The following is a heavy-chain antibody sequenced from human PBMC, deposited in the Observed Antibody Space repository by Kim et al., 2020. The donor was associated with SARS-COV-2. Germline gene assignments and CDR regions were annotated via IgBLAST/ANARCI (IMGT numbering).Heavy chain of an antibody. Sequence: GGSLRLSCAASGFTFSTYAMNWVRQAPGKGLEWVSGIIGGGGTYYADSVKGRFTISRDNSKNIVSLQMSSLRTDDTAVYYCAKDLTPDGRYDIDYWGQGTVVTVSS. D-gene: IGHD5-12*01. J-gene: IGHJ4*02. CDR1: GFTFSTYA. CDR2: IIGGGGT. CDR3: AKDLTPDGRYDIDY. V-gene: IGHV3-23*01.